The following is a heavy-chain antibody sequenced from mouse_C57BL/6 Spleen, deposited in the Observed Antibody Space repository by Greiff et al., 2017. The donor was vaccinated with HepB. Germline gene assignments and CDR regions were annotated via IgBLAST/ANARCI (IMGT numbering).Heavy chain of an antibody. V-gene: IGHV3-6*01. CDR1: GYSITSGYY. Sequence: EVKLVESGPGLVKPSQSLSLTCSVTGYSITSGYYWNWIRQFPGNKLEWMGYISYDGSNNYNPSLKNRISITRDTSKNQFFLKLKSVTTEDTATYYCARDRWLLPYFDCWGQGTTLTVSS. D-gene: IGHD2-3*01. J-gene: IGHJ2*01. CDR3: ARDRWLLPYFDC. CDR2: ISYDGSN.